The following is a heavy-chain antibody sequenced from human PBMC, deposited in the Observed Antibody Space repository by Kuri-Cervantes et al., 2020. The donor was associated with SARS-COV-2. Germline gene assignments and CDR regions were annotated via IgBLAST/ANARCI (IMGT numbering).Heavy chain of an antibody. V-gene: IGHV4-39*07. D-gene: IGHD2-8*01. Sequence: SETLSLTCTVSGGSISSSSYYWSWIRQPPGKGLEWIGEINHSGSTNYNPSLKSRVTISVDTSKNQFSLKLSSVTAADTAVYYCAREPYAAGQRAFDFWGQGALATVSS. CDR2: INHSGST. CDR3: AREPYAAGQRAFDF. CDR1: GGSISSSSYY. J-gene: IGHJ4*02.